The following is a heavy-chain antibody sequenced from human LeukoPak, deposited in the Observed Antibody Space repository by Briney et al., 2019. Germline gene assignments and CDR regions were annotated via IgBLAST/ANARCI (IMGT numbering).Heavy chain of an antibody. CDR1: GYTFTSNY. V-gene: IGHV1-46*01. CDR2: ISPSGGST. Sequence: ASVKVSCKAFGYTFTSNYMHWVRQAPGQGPEWMGVISPSGGSTTYAQKFQGRVTLTRDTSISTAYMELSRLRSDDTAVYYCARDMDSGPDFFDYWGLGTLVTVSS. CDR3: ARDMDSGPDFFDY. D-gene: IGHD1-26*01. J-gene: IGHJ4*02.